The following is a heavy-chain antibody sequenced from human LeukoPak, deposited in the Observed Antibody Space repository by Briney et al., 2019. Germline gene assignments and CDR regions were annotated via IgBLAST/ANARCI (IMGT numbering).Heavy chain of an antibody. CDR2: INPNSGGT. Sequence: ASVTVSCKASGYTLTGYYMHWVRQAPGQGLEWMGWINPNSGGTNYAQKFQGRVTMTRDTSISTAYMELSRLRSDDTAVYYCARGSARGGASDYWGQGTLVTVSS. V-gene: IGHV1-2*02. CDR3: ARGSARGGASDY. J-gene: IGHJ4*02. D-gene: IGHD1-26*01. CDR1: GYTLTGYY.